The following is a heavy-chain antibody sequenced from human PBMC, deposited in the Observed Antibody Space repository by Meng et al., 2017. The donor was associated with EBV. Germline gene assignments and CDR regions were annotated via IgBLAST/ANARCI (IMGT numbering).Heavy chain of an antibody. CDR1: GASVCGGTYH. D-gene: IGHD3-10*01. CDR2: IYDGGTT. V-gene: IGHV4-61*01. CDR3: AKSRLSTPGVVDY. Sequence: SGPGVVQPSEDLYLSCPVSGASVCGGTYHWSWIRPPPGKELEWIGYIYDGGTTIYNPSLKSRVTILVDAYKNQFSLKLSSVTTEDTAVYYCAKSRLSTPGVVDYWGQGTLVTVSS. J-gene: IGHJ4*02.